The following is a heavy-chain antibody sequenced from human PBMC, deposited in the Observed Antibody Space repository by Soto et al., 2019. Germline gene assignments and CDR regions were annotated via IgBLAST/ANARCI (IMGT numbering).Heavy chain of an antibody. J-gene: IGHJ4*02. V-gene: IGHV3-48*03. Sequence: GGSLRLSCAASRFTFSTYEMNWVRQAPGKGLEWVSYISTSGSTVYYADSVKGRFTISRDNTRNSLYLQMNSLRDEDTALYYCVRYCSTTLCNGVATRTFDYWGQGTLVTVPS. CDR1: RFTFSTYE. D-gene: IGHD2-2*01. CDR2: ISTSGSTV. CDR3: VRYCSTTLCNGVATRTFDY.